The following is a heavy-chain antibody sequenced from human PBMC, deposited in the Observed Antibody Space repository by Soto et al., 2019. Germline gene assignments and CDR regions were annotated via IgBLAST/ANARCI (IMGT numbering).Heavy chain of an antibody. CDR1: AFTLSAYD. D-gene: IGHD2-15*01. Sequence: GGSPRLSCAASAFTLSAYDMHWVRQPNGKGLEWVSALGAADDPYYLGSVKGRFTISRENAKNSLYLQMNNLRAGDTAVYYCARAYSGRLPRRADYYYAMDVWGKGTTVTVS. CDR3: ARAYSGRLPRRADYYYAMDV. CDR2: LGAADDP. J-gene: IGHJ6*04. V-gene: IGHV3-13*05.